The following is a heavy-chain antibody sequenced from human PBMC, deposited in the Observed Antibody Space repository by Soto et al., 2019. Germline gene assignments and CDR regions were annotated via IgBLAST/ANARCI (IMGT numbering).Heavy chain of an antibody. CDR1: GGTFSSYA. J-gene: IGHJ6*02. CDR2: IIPIFGTA. CDR3: ARVLAGLELRAYYYYGLDG. Sequence: SVKVSCKASGGTFSSYAISWVRQAPGQGLEWMGGIIPIFGTANYAQKFQGRVTITADESTSTAYMELSSLRSEDTAVFYCARVLAGLELRAYYYYGLDGWGQGTTVTVAS. D-gene: IGHD1-7*01. V-gene: IGHV1-69*13.